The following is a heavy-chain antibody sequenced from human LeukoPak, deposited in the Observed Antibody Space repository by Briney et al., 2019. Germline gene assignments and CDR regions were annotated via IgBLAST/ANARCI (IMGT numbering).Heavy chain of an antibody. J-gene: IGHJ4*02. Sequence: GGSLRLSCAASGFTFRSHGMHWVRQAPGKGLEWVAVIWYDGSNQYYADSVKGRFTISRDNSKNTLYLQMNSLRAEDTAVYYCARGSGSYSPRYFDYWGQGTLVTVSS. CDR2: IWYDGSNQ. CDR3: ARGSGSYSPRYFDY. CDR1: GFTFRSHG. D-gene: IGHD3-10*01. V-gene: IGHV3-33*01.